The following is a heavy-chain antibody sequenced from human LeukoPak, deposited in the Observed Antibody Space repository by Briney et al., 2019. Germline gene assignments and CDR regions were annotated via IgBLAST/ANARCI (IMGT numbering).Heavy chain of an antibody. Sequence: PGESLRLSCAASGFIFSDHYMTWIRQAPGKGLEWVSYISGGSSDTNYADSVKGRFTISRDNAKNSLCLHMNSLRVEDSAVYYCARPGVPHGTDVWGQGTTVTVSS. V-gene: IGHV3-11*06. CDR1: GFIFSDHY. D-gene: IGHD7-27*01. CDR2: ISGGSSDT. CDR3: ARPGVPHGTDV. J-gene: IGHJ6*02.